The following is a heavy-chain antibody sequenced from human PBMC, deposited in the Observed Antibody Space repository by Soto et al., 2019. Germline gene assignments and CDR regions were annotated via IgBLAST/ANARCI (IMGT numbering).Heavy chain of an antibody. CDR2: ISGSGGST. CDR1: GFTFSSYA. D-gene: IGHD6-19*01. CDR3: AKDSGLIAVAGTFDY. Sequence: GGSLSLSCAASGFTFSSYAMSWVRQAPGKGLEWVSAISGSGGSTYYADSVKGRFTISRDNSKNTLYLQMNSLRAEDTAVYYCAKDSGLIAVAGTFDYWGQGTLVTVSS. V-gene: IGHV3-23*01. J-gene: IGHJ4*02.